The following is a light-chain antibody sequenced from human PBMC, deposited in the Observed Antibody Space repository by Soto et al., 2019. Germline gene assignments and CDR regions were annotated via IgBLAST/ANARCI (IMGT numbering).Light chain of an antibody. Sequence: DIQMTQSPSTLSASVRDRVTITCRASQTVSTWLAWYQQKPGKAPKVLIYDASSLQSGVPSRFSGSGSGTEFTLTISSLQPDDFATYYCQHYNSYSEAFGQGTKVDIK. CDR2: DAS. CDR3: QHYNSYSEA. CDR1: QTVSTW. V-gene: IGKV1-5*01. J-gene: IGKJ1*01.